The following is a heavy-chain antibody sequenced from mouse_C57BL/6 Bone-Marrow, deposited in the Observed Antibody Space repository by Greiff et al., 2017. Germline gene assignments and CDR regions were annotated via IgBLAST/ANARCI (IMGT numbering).Heavy chain of an antibody. V-gene: IGHV5-12*01. D-gene: IGHD2-3*01. CDR3: ARRGWLLNAMDY. CDR2: ISNGGGST. Sequence: EVHLVESGGGLVQPGGSLKLSCAASGFTFSDYYMYWVRQTPEKRLEWVAYISNGGGSTYYPDTVKGRFTISRDNAKNTLYLQMSRLKSEDTAMYYCARRGWLLNAMDYWGQGTSVTVSS. CDR1: GFTFSDYY. J-gene: IGHJ4*01.